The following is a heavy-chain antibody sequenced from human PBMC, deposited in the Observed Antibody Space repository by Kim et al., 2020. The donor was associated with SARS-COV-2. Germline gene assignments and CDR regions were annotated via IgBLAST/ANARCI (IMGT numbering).Heavy chain of an antibody. D-gene: IGHD2-21*01. CDR3: ARDSKSTYCGGDCYPDYYYYYGMDV. J-gene: IGHJ6*02. Sequence: SETLSLTCTVSGGSVSSGSYYWSWIRQPPGKGLEWIGYIYYSGSTNYNPSLKSRVTISVDTSKNQFSLKLSSVTAADTAVYYCARDSKSTYCGGDCYPDYYYYYGMDVWGQGTTVTVSS. CDR1: GGSVSSGSYY. V-gene: IGHV4-61*01. CDR2: IYYSGST.